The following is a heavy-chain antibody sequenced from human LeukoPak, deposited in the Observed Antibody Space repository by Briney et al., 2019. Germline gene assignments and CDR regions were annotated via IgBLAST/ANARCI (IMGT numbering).Heavy chain of an antibody. V-gene: IGHV1-8*01. Sequence: ASVKVSCKASGYTFTNFDILWVRQATGQGLEWMGSVNTNSGGTGYAQKFQGSVSMTRDTSIGTAYMELSSLRSEDTAIYYCARGRGGTIIRGYLDSWGQGTLVSVSS. CDR3: ARGRGGTIIRGYLDS. D-gene: IGHD3-10*01. J-gene: IGHJ4*02. CDR1: GYTFTNFD. CDR2: VNTNSGGT.